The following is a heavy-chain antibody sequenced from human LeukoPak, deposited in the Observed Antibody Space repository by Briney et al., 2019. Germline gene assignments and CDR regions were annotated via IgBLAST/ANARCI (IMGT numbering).Heavy chain of an antibody. V-gene: IGHV1-18*01. J-gene: IGHJ6*02. D-gene: IGHD3-3*01. CDR1: GYTFTSYG. Sequence: ASVKVSCKGSGYTFTSYGISWVRQAPGQGIGWMGCISADNGNTNYAQKLQGRVTVTTDTSRSTAYMELRSLRSDDTAVYYCARVHIRAPTYDFWSGSSYGLDVWGQGTTVTVSS. CDR2: ISADNGNT. CDR3: ARVHIRAPTYDFWSGSSYGLDV.